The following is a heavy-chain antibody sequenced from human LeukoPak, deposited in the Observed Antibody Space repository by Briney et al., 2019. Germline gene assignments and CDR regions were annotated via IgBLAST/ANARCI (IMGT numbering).Heavy chain of an antibody. V-gene: IGHV4-34*01. D-gene: IGHD5-24*01. Sequence: SETLSLTCAVYGGSFSGYYWSWIRQPPGKGLEWIGEINHSGSTNYNPSLKSRVTISVDTSKNQLSLKLSSVTAADTAVYYCARGGQYDFDYWGQGTLVTVSS. CDR1: GGSFSGYY. J-gene: IGHJ4*02. CDR2: INHSGST. CDR3: ARGGQYDFDY.